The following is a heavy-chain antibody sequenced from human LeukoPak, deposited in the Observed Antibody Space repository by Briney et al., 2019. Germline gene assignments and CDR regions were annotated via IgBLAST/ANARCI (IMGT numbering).Heavy chain of an antibody. V-gene: IGHV3-30*04. Sequence: GGSLRLSCAASGFTFSSYAMHWVRQAPGKGLEWVAVISYDGSNKYHADSVKGRFTISRDNSKNMLYLQMNSLRAEDTAVYYCAELLWFGDPFDYWGQGTLVTVSS. J-gene: IGHJ4*02. CDR1: GFTFSSYA. CDR2: ISYDGSNK. D-gene: IGHD3-10*01. CDR3: AELLWFGDPFDY.